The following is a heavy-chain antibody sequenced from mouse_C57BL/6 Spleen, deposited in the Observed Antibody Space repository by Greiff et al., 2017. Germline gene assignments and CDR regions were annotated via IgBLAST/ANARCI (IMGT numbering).Heavy chain of an antibody. CDR3: ARLFSYDYDLRFAY. V-gene: IGHV7-3*01. D-gene: IGHD2-4*01. Sequence: EVKLVESGGGLVQPGGSLSLSCAASGFTFTDYYMRWVRQPPGKALEWLGFIRNNANGYTTEYSASVKGRFTISRDNSQSILYLQMSAMRAEDSATYYCARLFSYDYDLRFAYWGQGTLVTVSA. CDR1: GFTFTDYY. J-gene: IGHJ3*01. CDR2: IRNNANGYTT.